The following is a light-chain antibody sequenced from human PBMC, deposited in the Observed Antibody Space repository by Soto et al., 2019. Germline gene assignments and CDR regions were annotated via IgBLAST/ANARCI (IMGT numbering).Light chain of an antibody. CDR2: GAS. CDR1: QSVSSSY. CDR3: QHYGSSPLT. J-gene: IGKJ3*01. Sequence: EIGLTQSPGTLSLSPGERATLSCRASQSVSSSYLAWYQQKPVQAPRLLIYGASSRVTGIPDRFSGSGSGTDFTLTISRLEPEDFAVYYCQHYGSSPLTFGPGTKVDIK. V-gene: IGKV3-20*01.